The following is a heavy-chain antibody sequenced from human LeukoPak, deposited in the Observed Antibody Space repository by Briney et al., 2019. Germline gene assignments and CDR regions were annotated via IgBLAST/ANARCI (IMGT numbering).Heavy chain of an antibody. J-gene: IGHJ4*02. V-gene: IGHV3-48*01. CDR1: GFTFSSYG. D-gene: IGHD4-11*01. Sequence: PGRSLRLSCAASGFTFSSYGMHWVRQAPGKGLEWVSYISSSSSTIYYADSVRGRFTISRDNARNSLYLQMNSLRAEDTAVYYCARVLSTITAGRATSDYWGQGTLVTVSS. CDR3: ARVLSTITAGRATSDY. CDR2: ISSSSSTI.